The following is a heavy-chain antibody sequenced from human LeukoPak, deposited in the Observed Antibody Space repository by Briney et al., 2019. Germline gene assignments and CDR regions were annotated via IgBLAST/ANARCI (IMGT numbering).Heavy chain of an antibody. Sequence: GGSLRLSCAASGFIFSSYGMHWVRQAPGKGLEWVAYIRHDGNIEDYAESVKGRFIISRDNSKSTLYLQMNSLRAEDTAVYYCAKDGGSWVVGIDYWGQGTLVTVSS. CDR3: AKDGGSWVVGIDY. D-gene: IGHD1-26*01. J-gene: IGHJ4*02. CDR1: GFIFSSYG. CDR2: IRHDGNIE. V-gene: IGHV3-30*02.